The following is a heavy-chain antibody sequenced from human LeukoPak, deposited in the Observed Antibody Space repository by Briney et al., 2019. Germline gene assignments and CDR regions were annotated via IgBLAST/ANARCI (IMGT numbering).Heavy chain of an antibody. J-gene: IGHJ4*02. Sequence: SETLSLTCTVSGGSISSSSYYWGWIRQPPGKGLEWIGEINHSGSTNYNPSLKSRVTISVDTSKNQFSLKLSSVTAADTAVYYCARRWGVTYFDYWGQGTLVTVSS. CDR2: INHSGST. CDR1: GGSISSSSYY. V-gene: IGHV4-39*07. D-gene: IGHD2-21*02. CDR3: ARRWGVTYFDY.